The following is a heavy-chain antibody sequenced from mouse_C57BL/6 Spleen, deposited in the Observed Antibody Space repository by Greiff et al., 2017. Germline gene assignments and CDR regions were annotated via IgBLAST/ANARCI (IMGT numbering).Heavy chain of an antibody. V-gene: IGHV2-2*01. D-gene: IGHD2-5*01. CDR1: GFSLTSYG. CDR3: ATDSNYGYFDV. Sequence: VQLQQSGPGLVQPSQSLSITCTVSGFSLTSYGVHWVRQSPGKGLEWLGVIWSGGSTDYNAAFISRLSISKDNSKSQVFFKMNSLQADDTAIYYCATDSNYGYFDVWGTGTTVTVSS. CDR2: IWSGGST. J-gene: IGHJ1*03.